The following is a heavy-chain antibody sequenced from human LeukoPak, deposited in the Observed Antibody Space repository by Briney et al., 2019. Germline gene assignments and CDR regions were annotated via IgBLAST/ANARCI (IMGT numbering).Heavy chain of an antibody. CDR3: ARDSIRMGATITFDY. CDR1: GYTFTSYG. V-gene: IGHV1-18*01. CDR2: ISAYNGNT. J-gene: IGHJ4*02. D-gene: IGHD5-24*01. Sequence: ASVKVSCKASGYTFTSYGISWVRQAPGQGLEWMGWISAYNGNTNYAQKLQGRVTITADESTSTAYMELSSLRSEDTAVYYCARDSIRMGATITFDYWGQGTLVTVSS.